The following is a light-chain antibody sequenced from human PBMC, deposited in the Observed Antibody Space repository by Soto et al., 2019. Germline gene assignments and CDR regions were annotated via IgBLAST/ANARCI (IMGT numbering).Light chain of an antibody. J-gene: IGLJ2*01. Sequence: QPVLTQPPSASGTPGQRVTISCSGGSSNIGSNYVFWYQHLPGMAPKLLVYRNAQRPSGVPDRFSGSTSGTSASLAISGLRSEDEAEYYCAAWDDSLSGRQVVFGGGTKLTVL. CDR2: RNA. CDR1: SSNIGSNY. CDR3: AAWDDSLSGRQVV. V-gene: IGLV1-47*01.